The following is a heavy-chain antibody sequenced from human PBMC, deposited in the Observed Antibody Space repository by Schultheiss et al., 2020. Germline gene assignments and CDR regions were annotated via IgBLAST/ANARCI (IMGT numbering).Heavy chain of an antibody. D-gene: IGHD1-26*01. CDR2: INAYNGNT. Sequence: ASVKVSCKASGYTFTSYGISWVRQAPGQGLEWMGWINAYNGNTNYAQKLQGRVTMTTDTSARTAYVELRSLRSDDTAVYYCARSQGVGATLAFDYLGQGTLVTVSS. CDR3: ARSQGVGATLAFDY. V-gene: IGHV1-18*01. CDR1: GYTFTSYG. J-gene: IGHJ4*02.